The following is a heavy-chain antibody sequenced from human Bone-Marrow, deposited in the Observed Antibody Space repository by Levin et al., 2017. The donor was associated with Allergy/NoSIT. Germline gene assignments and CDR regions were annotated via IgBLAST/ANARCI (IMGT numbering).Heavy chain of an antibody. Sequence: SETLSLTCAVYGGSLSGYSWTWIRQSPGKGLEWIGEINYSGSVNFNPSLKSRAAMSLDTSKNQFSLTLGSVTAADRAIYYCARTTSRRGRLPSRKYTWFDPWGQGTLVSVSS. D-gene: IGHD1-1*01. J-gene: IGHJ5*02. CDR2: INYSGSV. CDR1: GGSLSGYS. CDR3: ARTTSRRGRLPSRKYTWFDP. V-gene: IGHV4-34*01.